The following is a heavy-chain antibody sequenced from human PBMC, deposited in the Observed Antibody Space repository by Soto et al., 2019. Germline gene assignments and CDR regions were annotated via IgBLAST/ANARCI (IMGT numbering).Heavy chain of an antibody. CDR2: MNPNSGNT. Sequence: ASVKVSCKASGYTFTSYDINWVRQATGQGLEWMGWMNPNSGNTGYAQKFQGRVTMTRNTSISTAYMELSSLRSEDTAVYYCARRAHSTSWSYSYYYGMDVWGQGTTVTVSS. CDR3: ARRAHSTSWSYSYYYGMDV. J-gene: IGHJ6*02. D-gene: IGHD6-13*01. CDR1: GYTFTSYD. V-gene: IGHV1-8*01.